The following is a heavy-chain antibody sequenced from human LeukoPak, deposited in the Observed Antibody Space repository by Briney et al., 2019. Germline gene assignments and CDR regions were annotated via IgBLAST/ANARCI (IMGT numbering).Heavy chain of an antibody. V-gene: IGHV3-30-3*01. CDR1: EFTFSSYA. Sequence: GGSLRLSCAASEFTFSSYAMHWVRQAPGKGLEWVAVISYDGSNKYYADSVKGRFTISRDNSKNTLYLQMNSLRAEDTAVYYCARAESSGYRAPGAFDIWGQGTMVTVSS. J-gene: IGHJ3*02. D-gene: IGHD3-22*01. CDR3: ARAESSGYRAPGAFDI. CDR2: ISYDGSNK.